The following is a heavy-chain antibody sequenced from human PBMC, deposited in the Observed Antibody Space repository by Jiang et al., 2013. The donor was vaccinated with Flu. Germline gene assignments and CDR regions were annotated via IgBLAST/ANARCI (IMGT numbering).Heavy chain of an antibody. V-gene: IGHV3-30*18. J-gene: IGHJ6*02. D-gene: IGHD2-8*01. CDR3: AKVVMVHAYYYGMDV. CDR2: ISYDGSNK. CDR1: GFTFSSYG. Sequence: AASGFTFSSYGMHWVRQAPGKGLEWVTVISYDGSNKYYADSVKGRFTISRDNSKNTLYLQMNSLRAEDTAVYFCAKVVMVHAYYYGMDVWGQGTTVTVSS.